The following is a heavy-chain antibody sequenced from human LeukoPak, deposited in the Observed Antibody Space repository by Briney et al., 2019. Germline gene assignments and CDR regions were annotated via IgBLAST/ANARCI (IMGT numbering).Heavy chain of an antibody. D-gene: IGHD5-18*01. CDR2: RNPNRGNT. V-gene: IGHV1-8*01. CDR1: GYILTSYD. Sequence: ASVKVSCKASGYILTSYDINWVLHATGHGLECMGWRNPNRGNTGYAQKFQGRVTMTRNTSISTAYMELSSLRSEDTAVYYCARLGVYDGNSYGSYWGQGTLVTVSS. J-gene: IGHJ4*02. CDR3: ARLGVYDGNSYGSY.